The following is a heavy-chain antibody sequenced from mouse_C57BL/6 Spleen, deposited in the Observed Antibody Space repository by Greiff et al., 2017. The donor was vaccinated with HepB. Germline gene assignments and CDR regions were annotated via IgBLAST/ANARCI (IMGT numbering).Heavy chain of an antibody. CDR3: ARDLSTTVVAHFDY. Sequence: VQLQQSGAELAKPGASVKLSCKASGYTFTSYWMHWVKQRPGQGLEWIGYINPSSGYTKYNQKFKDKATLTADKASSTASMQLSSLTYEDSAVYYCARDLSTTVVAHFDYWGQGTTLTVSS. V-gene: IGHV1-7*01. CDR2: INPSSGYT. J-gene: IGHJ2*01. D-gene: IGHD1-1*01. CDR1: GYTFTSYW.